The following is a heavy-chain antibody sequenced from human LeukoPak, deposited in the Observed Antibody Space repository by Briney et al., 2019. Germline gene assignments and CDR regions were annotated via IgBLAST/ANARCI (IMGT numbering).Heavy chain of an antibody. V-gene: IGHV3-9*01. J-gene: IGHJ3*02. CDR1: GFTFDDFA. CDR2: ISWNSDII. CDR3: ASLMITFGGVIGNHAFDI. D-gene: IGHD3-16*02. Sequence: GGSLRLSCAASGFTFDDFAMHWVRQVPGKGLEWVSGISWNSDIIDYADSVKGRFTISRDNAKNSLYLQMNSLRAEDTALYYCASLMITFGGVIGNHAFDIWGQGTMVTVSS.